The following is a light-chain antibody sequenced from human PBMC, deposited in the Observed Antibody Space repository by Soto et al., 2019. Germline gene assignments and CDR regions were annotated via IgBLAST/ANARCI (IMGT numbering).Light chain of an antibody. Sequence: QSALTQPASVSGSPGQSITISCTGTSSDVGDYNYVSWYQQHPGKAPKLMIYEVNNRPSGVSNRFSGSKSGNTASLTISGLQAEGEADYYCSSYTSSSTLVFGTGTKVTVL. CDR2: EVN. CDR3: SSYTSSSTLV. V-gene: IGLV2-14*01. J-gene: IGLJ1*01. CDR1: SSDVGDYNY.